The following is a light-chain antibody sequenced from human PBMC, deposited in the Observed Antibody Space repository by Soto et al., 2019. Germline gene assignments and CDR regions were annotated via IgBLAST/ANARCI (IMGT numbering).Light chain of an antibody. Sequence: DIQMTQSPSSLSASVGDRVTITCQASQSVQTWLAWFQQKPGKAPKLLIYKATTLETGVPSRFSGSGSETEFTLTISSLQPDDFATYYCQHYNSYSEAFGQGTKVDIK. CDR1: QSVQTW. V-gene: IGKV1-5*03. CDR2: KAT. J-gene: IGKJ1*01. CDR3: QHYNSYSEA.